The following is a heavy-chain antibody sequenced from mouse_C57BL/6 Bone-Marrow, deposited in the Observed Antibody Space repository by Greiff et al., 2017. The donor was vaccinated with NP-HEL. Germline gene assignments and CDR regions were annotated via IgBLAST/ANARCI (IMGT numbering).Heavy chain of an antibody. CDR1: GYTFTSYW. J-gene: IGHJ2*01. CDR3: ARSDYYYGSSYLFDY. V-gene: IGHV1-53*01. Sequence: QVHVKQPGTELVKPGASVKLSCKASGYTFTSYWMHWVKQRPGQGLEWIGNINPSNGGTNYNEKFKSKATLTVDKSSSTAYMQLSSLPSEDSAVYYCARSDYYYGSSYLFDYWGKAPLSQSPQ. D-gene: IGHD1-1*01. CDR2: INPSNGGT.